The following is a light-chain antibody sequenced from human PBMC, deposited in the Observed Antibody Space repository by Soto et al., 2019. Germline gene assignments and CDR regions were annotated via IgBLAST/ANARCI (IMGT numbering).Light chain of an antibody. Sequence: QSALTQPPSASGTPGRTFTISCSGSSCNIGNNFVYWYEQLSVTAPTPLIYNNDHRRSAVPDRLSGSTCGTSASLPISRLRSEDEADYHCAAWDDSLTGAVFGGGTKVTVL. CDR1: SCNIGNNF. CDR2: NND. J-gene: IGLJ2*01. CDR3: AAWDDSLTGAV. V-gene: IGLV1-47*01.